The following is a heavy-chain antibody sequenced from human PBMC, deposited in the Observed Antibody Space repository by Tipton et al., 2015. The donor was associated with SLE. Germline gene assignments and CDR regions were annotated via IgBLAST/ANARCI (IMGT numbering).Heavy chain of an antibody. J-gene: IGHJ4*02. D-gene: IGHD6-13*01. CDR1: GGSISSSSHY. CDR3: VAPGLAVEGTFEGLDY. CDR2: IYYSGSA. Sequence: TLSLTCTVSGGSISSSSHYWGWIRQPPGKGLEWIGNIYYSGSAYYSSSLKSRGTISVDTSKNQFSLKLTSVTAEDTAVYYCVAPGLAVEGTFEGLDYWGQGILVTASS. V-gene: IGHV4-39*01.